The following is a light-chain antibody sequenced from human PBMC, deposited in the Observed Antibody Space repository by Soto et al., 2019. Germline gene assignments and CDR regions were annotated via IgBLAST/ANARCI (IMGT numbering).Light chain of an antibody. V-gene: IGKV3-11*01. Sequence: EIVLTQSPATLSSFPRDRVTLSCRASQYINTRLAWYQHRPRQAPRLLIYQTAIRAAGIPARFSASGAGTDVTLTISDVQPEDFALYYCHQRQSWPRTFGQGTKVDI. CDR3: HQRQSWPRT. CDR2: QTA. J-gene: IGKJ1*01. CDR1: QYINTR.